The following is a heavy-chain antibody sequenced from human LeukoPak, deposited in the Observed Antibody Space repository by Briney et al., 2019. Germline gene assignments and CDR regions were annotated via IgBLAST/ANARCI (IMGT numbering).Heavy chain of an antibody. CDR2: ISFDGSDT. CDR3: ARDIGPIEVPGRSKDY. CDR1: GFTFSTYT. V-gene: IGHV3-30*04. Sequence: TGGSLRLSCAASGFTFSTYTMHWVRQAPGKGLEWVALISFDGSDTYSADSVKGRFTISRDNSKNTMYLQMNRLRPEDTAMYYCARDIGPIEVPGRSKDYWGQGTLVTVSS. D-gene: IGHD4-11*01. J-gene: IGHJ4*02.